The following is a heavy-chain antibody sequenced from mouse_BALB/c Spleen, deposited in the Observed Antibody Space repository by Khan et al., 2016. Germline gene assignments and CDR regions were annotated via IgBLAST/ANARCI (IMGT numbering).Heavy chain of an antibody. CDR1: GDSITSGY. CDR3: VKYDVRSYVRGMDY. J-gene: IGHJ4*01. V-gene: IGHV3-8*02. CDR2: ITYSGST. D-gene: IGHD2-12*01. Sequence: EVQLQESGPSLVKPSQALSLTCSVSGDSITSGYWNWIRKFPGIKLEYMGYITYSGSTYYNPSLKSRISITRDTSKNQYFLQLISVPTENTATCYCVKYDVRSYVRGMDYWDRGTSVTVSS.